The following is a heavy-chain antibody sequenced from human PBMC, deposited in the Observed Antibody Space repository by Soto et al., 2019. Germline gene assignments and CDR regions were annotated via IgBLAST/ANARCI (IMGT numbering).Heavy chain of an antibody. Sequence: PGGSLRLSCAASGFTFSSYAMSWVRQAPGKGLEWVSAISGSGGSTYYADSVKGRFTISRDNSKNTLYLQMNSLRAEDTAVYYCAKDIAVVTANWYFDLWGRGTLVTVSS. CDR1: GFTFSSYA. D-gene: IGHD2-21*02. V-gene: IGHV3-23*01. CDR3: AKDIAVVTANWYFDL. J-gene: IGHJ2*01. CDR2: ISGSGGST.